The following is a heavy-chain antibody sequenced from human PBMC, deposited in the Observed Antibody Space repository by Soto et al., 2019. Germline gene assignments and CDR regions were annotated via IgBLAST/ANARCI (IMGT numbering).Heavy chain of an antibody. D-gene: IGHD6-13*01. CDR3: ARQYSSMLDL. V-gene: IGHV3-11*01. CDR1: GFTFKNYY. CDR2: ISDSGSSI. J-gene: IGHJ4*02. Sequence: QVQLVESGGGLVKPGGSLRLSCAASGFTFKNYYMTRIRQAPGKGLEWVSYISDSGSSIYYADSVKGRFTISRDNAKNSLLLEMNSLRGEDTAVYFCARQYSSMLDLWGQGTLVTVSS.